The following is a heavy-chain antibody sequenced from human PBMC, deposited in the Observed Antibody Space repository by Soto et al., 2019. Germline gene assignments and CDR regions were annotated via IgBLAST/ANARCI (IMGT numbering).Heavy chain of an antibody. D-gene: IGHD6-19*01. V-gene: IGHV3-23*01. CDR3: AKARDQQWVRLPFDY. Sequence: EVQLLESGGGLVQPGGSLRLSCVGSGFFFSSYTMTWVRQAPGKGLEWVSSFSATSENTYYADSVMGRFTISRDNSKNTLFLQMNSRTAEDTAMYYCAKARDQQWVRLPFDYGGQGILVIVSS. CDR1: GFFFSSYT. J-gene: IGHJ4*02. CDR2: FSATSENT.